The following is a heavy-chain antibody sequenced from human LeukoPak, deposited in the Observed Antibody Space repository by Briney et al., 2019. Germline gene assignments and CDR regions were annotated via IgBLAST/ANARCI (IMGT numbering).Heavy chain of an antibody. J-gene: IGHJ6*02. CDR3: AREVVVAATPIFYYYYGMDV. D-gene: IGHD2-15*01. CDR1: GDSVSSNSAA. V-gene: IGHV6-1*01. CDR2: TYYRSKWYN. Sequence: SQTLSLTCAISGDSVSSNSAAWNWIRQSPSRGLEWLGRTYYRSKWYNDYAVSVKSRITINPDTSKNQFSLQLNSVTPEDTAVYYCAREVVVAATPIFYYYYGMDVWGQGTTVTASS.